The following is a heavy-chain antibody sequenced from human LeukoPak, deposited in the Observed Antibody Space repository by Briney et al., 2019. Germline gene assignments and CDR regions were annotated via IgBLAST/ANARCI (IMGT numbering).Heavy chain of an antibody. J-gene: IGHJ6*01. D-gene: IGHD2-2*01. CDR2: ISAYNGNT. Sequence: ASVKVSCKASGGTFSSYAISWVRQAPGQGLEWMGWISAYNGNTKYAQKLQGRVTMTTDTSTSTAYMELRSLRSDDTAVYYCARLYCSSTSCYLDYYYYGMEVWGQGTKVTGSS. V-gene: IGHV1-18*01. CDR3: ARLYCSSTSCYLDYYYYGMEV. CDR1: GGTFSSYA.